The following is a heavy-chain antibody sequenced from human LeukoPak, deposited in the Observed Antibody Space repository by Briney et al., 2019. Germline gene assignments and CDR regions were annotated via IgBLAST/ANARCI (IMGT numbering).Heavy chain of an antibody. CDR2: FPYGGSDT. J-gene: IGHJ4*02. CDR3: AKDGGFWGFDY. V-gene: IGHV3-30*02. Sequence: GGSLRLSCAASGFTFSSYSMNWVRQAPGKGLEWVTFFPYGGSDTYYAGSVKGRFTISRDNSQNTLFLQMNSLRVEDTAVYYCAKDGGFWGFDYWGQGTLVTVSS. CDR1: GFTFSSYS. D-gene: IGHD3-16*01.